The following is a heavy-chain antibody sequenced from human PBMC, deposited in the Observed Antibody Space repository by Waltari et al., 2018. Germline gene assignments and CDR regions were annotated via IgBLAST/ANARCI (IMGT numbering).Heavy chain of an antibody. Sequence: QVQLVESGGGVVQPGRSLRLSCAASGFTFTYYSMHWVRQAPGKGLEGVALISYDGNNKYYADSMTGRFTISRDNSKITLCLQMDNLTPEDTGVYFCVRGGRLATAAPDYWGQGTLVTVSS. CDR2: ISYDGNNK. D-gene: IGHD6-13*01. J-gene: IGHJ4*02. CDR1: GFTFTYYS. CDR3: VRGGRLATAAPDY. V-gene: IGHV3-30-3*01.